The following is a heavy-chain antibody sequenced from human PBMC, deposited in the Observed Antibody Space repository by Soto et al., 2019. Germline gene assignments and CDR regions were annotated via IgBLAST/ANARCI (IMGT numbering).Heavy chain of an antibody. D-gene: IGHD5-12*01. V-gene: IGHV4-59*08. CDR2: IYYAGST. CDR3: ARGRVATETFDY. J-gene: IGHJ4*02. CDR1: GGSFSGYY. Sequence: PSETLSLTCAVYGGSFSGYYWSWIRQPPGRGLEWIGFIYYAGSTKYNPSLNSRVTISVDTSKNQFSLTVTSVTAADTAVYYCARGRVATETFDYWGQGTLVTVSS.